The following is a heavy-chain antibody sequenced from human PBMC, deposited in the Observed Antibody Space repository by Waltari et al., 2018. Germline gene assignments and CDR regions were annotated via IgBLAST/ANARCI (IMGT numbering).Heavy chain of an antibody. Sequence: QLQLQESGPGLVKPSETLSLTCTVSGGSISSSSYYWGWIRQPPGKGLEWIGSIYYSGSTYYNPSLKSRVTISVDTSKNQFSLKLSSVTAADTAVYYCARRGYYDFWSGWDQYNWFDPWGQGTLVTVSS. D-gene: IGHD3-3*01. J-gene: IGHJ5*02. CDR1: GGSISSSSYY. CDR3: ARRGYYDFWSGWDQYNWFDP. V-gene: IGHV4-39*01. CDR2: IYYSGST.